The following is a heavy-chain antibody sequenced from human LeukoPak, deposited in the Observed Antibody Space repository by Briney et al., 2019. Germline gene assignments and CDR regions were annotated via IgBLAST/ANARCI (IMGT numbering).Heavy chain of an antibody. CDR1: GGSISSYY. D-gene: IGHD2-15*01. CDR2: IYTSGST. CDR3: ARGVSLGYCSGGSCYNRFDA. Sequence: SETLSLTCTVSGGSISSYYWSWIRQPAGKGLEWIGRIYTSGSTNYNPSLKSRVTMSVDTSKNQFSLELSSLTAADTAEYYCARGVSLGYCSGGSCYNRFDAWGQGTLVTVSS. V-gene: IGHV4-4*07. J-gene: IGHJ5*02.